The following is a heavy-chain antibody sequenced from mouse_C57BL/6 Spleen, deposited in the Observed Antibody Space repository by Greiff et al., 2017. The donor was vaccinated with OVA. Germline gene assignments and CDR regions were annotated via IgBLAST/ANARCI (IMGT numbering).Heavy chain of an antibody. D-gene: IGHD2-10*02. V-gene: IGHV1-26*01. CDR2: INPNNGGT. CDR3: ARGYGRDYGSVPAWFAY. CDR1: GYTFTDYY. Sequence: VQLQQSGPELVKPGASVKISCKASGYTFTDYYMNWVKQSHGKSLEWIGDINPNNGGTSYNQKFKGKATLTVDKSSSTAYMELRSLTSEDSAVYYWARGYGRDYGSVPAWFAYWGQGTLVTVSA. J-gene: IGHJ3*01.